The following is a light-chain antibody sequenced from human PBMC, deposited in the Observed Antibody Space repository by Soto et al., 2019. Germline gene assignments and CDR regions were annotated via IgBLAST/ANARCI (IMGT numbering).Light chain of an antibody. CDR1: SGHSSYA. CDR2: LNSDGSH. CDR3: QTWGTGIQV. Sequence: QLVLTQSPSASASLGASVKLTCTLSSGHSSYAIAWHQQQPEKGPRYLMKLNSDGSHSKGDGIPDRFSGSSSGAERYLTISSLQSEDEADCYCQTWGTGIQVFGTGTKLTVL. V-gene: IGLV4-69*01. J-gene: IGLJ1*01.